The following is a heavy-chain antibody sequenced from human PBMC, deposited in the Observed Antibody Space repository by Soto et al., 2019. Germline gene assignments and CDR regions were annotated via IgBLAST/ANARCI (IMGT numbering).Heavy chain of an antibody. Sequence: QVQLVESGGGLVKPGGSLRLSCAASGFTFSDHYMTWIRQAPGKGLEWLSYISSSGTTIYYAESVRGRFTISRDNAKNSLYLQMNSLRVDDSAVYYCARVGDMAYKDWGQGTLVTVS. CDR3: ARVGDMAYKD. CDR1: GFTFSDHY. J-gene: IGHJ4*02. CDR2: ISSSGTTI. D-gene: IGHD3-3*01. V-gene: IGHV3-11*01.